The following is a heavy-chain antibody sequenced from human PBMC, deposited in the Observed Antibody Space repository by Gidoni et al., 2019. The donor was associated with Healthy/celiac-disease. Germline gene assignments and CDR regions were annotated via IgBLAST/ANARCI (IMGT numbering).Heavy chain of an antibody. CDR3: ARGRQQQWLARGGTFDY. D-gene: IGHD6-19*01. CDR2: INHSGST. CDR1: GGSFSGYY. J-gene: IGHJ4*02. V-gene: IGHV4-34*01. Sequence: QVQLQQWGAGLLKPSETLSLTCAVYGGSFSGYYWSWLRQPPGKGLEWIGEINHSGSTNYNPSLKSRVTISVDTSKNQFSLKLSSVTAADTAVYYCARGRQQQWLARGGTFDYWGQGTLVTVSS.